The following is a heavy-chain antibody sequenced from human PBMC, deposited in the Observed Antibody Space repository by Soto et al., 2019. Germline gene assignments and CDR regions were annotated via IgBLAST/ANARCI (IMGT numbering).Heavy chain of an antibody. CDR1: GFSLRNTRMG. J-gene: IGHJ2*01. CDR2: IFSNDAK. D-gene: IGHD4-17*01. V-gene: IGHV2-26*01. CDR3: ARSLYVDYVHWYFDL. Sequence: QVTLKESGPVLVNPTETLTLTCTVSGFSLRNTRMGVSWIRQSPGKALEWLAHIFSNDAKSCSPSLKSRLAISRDTSKSQVVLTMTNVAPVDTATYYCARSLYVDYVHWYFDLWGRGTLVTVSS.